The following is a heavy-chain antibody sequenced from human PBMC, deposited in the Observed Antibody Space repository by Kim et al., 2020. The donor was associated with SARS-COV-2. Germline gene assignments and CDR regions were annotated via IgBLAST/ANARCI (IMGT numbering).Heavy chain of an antibody. J-gene: IGHJ1*01. V-gene: IGHV3-30*04. CDR3: ATSVGSSHEYFQH. Sequence: GGSLRLSCAASGFTFSSYAMHWVRQAPGKGLEWVAVISYDGSNKYYADSVKGRFTISRDNSKNTLYLQMNSLRAEDTAVYYCATSVGSSHEYFQHWGQGTRVTVSS. CDR1: GFTFSSYA. D-gene: IGHD2-15*01. CDR2: ISYDGSNK.